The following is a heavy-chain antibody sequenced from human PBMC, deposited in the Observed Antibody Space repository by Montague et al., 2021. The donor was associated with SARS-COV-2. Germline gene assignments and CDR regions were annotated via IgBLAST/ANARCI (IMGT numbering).Heavy chain of an antibody. CDR2: IHHSGTT. Sequence: SETLSLTCSVHGGSISSGSYYWAWIRQPPGKGLEWIVNIHHSGTTFYNLSLKSRVTISVDTSKNEVSLKLNSVTAADTAVYYCARQGGPAGKHWFDPWGQGTLVTVSS. V-gene: IGHV4-39*01. CDR1: GGSISSGSYY. J-gene: IGHJ5*02. CDR3: ARQGGPAGKHWFDP. D-gene: IGHD2-2*01.